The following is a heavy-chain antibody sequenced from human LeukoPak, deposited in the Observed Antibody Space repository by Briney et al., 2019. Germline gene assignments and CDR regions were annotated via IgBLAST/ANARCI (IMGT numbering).Heavy chain of an antibody. D-gene: IGHD3-16*02. Sequence: PSQTLSLTCTVSGGSISSGAYHWSWIRQHPGKGLEWIGYIYYSGSTYYNPSLKSRVTISVDTSKNQFSLKLSSVTAADTAVYYCARAGLDYVWGSYRYPHFDYWGQGTLVTVSS. J-gene: IGHJ4*02. V-gene: IGHV4-31*03. CDR3: ARAGLDYVWGSYRYPHFDY. CDR1: GGSISSGAYH. CDR2: IYYSGST.